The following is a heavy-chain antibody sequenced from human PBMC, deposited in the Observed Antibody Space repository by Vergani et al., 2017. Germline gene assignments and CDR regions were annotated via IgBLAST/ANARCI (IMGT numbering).Heavy chain of an antibody. CDR1: GFTFSSYA. V-gene: IGHV3-30*01. J-gene: IGHJ4*02. Sequence: QVQLVESGGGVVQPGRSLRLSCAASGFTFSSYAMHWVRQAPGKGLEWVAVISYDGSNKYYADSVKGRFTISRDNSKNTLYLQMNSLRAEDTAVYYCARDYDYAFDYWGQGTLVTVSS. CDR3: ARDYDYAFDY. D-gene: IGHD5-12*01. CDR2: ISYDGSNK.